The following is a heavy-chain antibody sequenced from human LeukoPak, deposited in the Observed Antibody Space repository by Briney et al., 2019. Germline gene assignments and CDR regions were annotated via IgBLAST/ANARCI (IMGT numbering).Heavy chain of an antibody. CDR2: IYYSGST. CDR3: ARRIAAAGTFYY. D-gene: IGHD6-13*01. V-gene: IGHV4-31*03. Sequence: PSQTLSLTCTVSGGSISSGGYYWSWIRQHPGKGLEWIGYIYYSGSTYYNPSLKSRVTISVDTSKNQFSLKLSSVTAADTAVYYCARRIAAAGTFYYWGQGTLVTVSS. CDR1: GGSISSGGYY. J-gene: IGHJ4*02.